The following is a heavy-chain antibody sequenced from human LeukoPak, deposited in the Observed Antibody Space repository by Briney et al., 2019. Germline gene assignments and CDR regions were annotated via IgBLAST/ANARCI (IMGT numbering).Heavy chain of an antibody. Sequence: GGSLRLSCAASGFTVSSNYMSWVHQAPGKGLEWVSVIYSGGSTYYADSVRGRFTISRDNSKNTLYLQMNSLRADDAAVYYCARAPVTSCRGAFCYPFDIWGQGTLVTVSS. CDR1: GFTVSSNY. CDR2: IYSGGST. D-gene: IGHD2-15*01. J-gene: IGHJ4*02. CDR3: ARAPVTSCRGAFCYPFDI. V-gene: IGHV3-53*01.